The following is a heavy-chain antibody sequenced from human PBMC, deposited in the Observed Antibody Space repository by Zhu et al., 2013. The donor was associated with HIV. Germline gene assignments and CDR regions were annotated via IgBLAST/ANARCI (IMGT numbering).Heavy chain of an antibody. Sequence: QVQLVQSGAEVKKPGASVTVSCKASGYIFTDYYIHWVRQAPGQRLEWMGCINPNNGDTNYVHSIQGRVTMTRDTSITTVYMELSSLRPDDTTIYYCARRPPXGTNNWDNWFDPWGQGTQVHRLL. D-gene: IGHD2-8*01. CDR2: INPNNGDT. CDR1: GYIFTDYY. J-gene: IGHJ5*02. CDR3: ARRPPXGTNNWDNWFDP. V-gene: IGHV1-2*07.